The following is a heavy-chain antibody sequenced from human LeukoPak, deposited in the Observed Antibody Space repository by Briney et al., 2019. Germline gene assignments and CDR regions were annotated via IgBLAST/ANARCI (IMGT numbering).Heavy chain of an antibody. CDR2: IYYSGST. D-gene: IGHD3-22*01. CDR1: GGSISSSSYY. J-gene: IGHJ3*02. V-gene: IGHV4-30-4*08. Sequence: SETLSLTCTVSGGSISSSSYYWSWIRQPPGKGLEWIGYIYYSGSTYYNPSLKSRVTISVDTSKNQFSLKLSSVTAADTAVYYCAIGDSQGAFDIWGQGTMVTVSS. CDR3: AIGDSQGAFDI.